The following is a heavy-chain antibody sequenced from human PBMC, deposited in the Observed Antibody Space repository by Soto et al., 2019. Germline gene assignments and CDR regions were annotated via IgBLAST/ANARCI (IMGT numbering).Heavy chain of an antibody. V-gene: IGHV4-39*01. CDR2: IYYSGST. CDR1: GGSISSSSYY. J-gene: IGHJ4*02. D-gene: IGHD2-15*01. CDR3: ARQYSVSYFDY. Sequence: PSXTLSLTCTVSGGSISSSSYYWCWIRQPPGKGLEWIGSIYYSGSTYYNPSLKSRVTISVDTSKNQFSLKLSSVTAADTAVYYCARQYSVSYFDYWGQGTLVTVSS.